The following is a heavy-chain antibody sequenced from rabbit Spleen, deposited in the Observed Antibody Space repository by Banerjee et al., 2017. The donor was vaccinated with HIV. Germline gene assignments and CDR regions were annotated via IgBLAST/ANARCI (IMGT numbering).Heavy chain of an antibody. J-gene: IGHJ4*01. CDR2: IYTGNGKN. CDR3: ARDDGSGHYIDGYFNL. D-gene: IGHD1-1*01. CDR1: GFSFSSDYD. Sequence: QEQLVESGGGLVKPGASLTLICTASGFSFSSDYDMSWVRQAPGKGLEWIGFIYTGNGKNYYASWAKGRFTISKTSSTTVTLQVTSLTAADTATYFCARDDGSGHYIDGYFNLWGQGTLVTVS. V-gene: IGHV1S45*01.